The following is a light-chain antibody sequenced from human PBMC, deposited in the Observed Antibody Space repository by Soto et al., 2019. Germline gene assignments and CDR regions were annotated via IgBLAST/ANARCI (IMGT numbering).Light chain of an antibody. CDR3: AEWDDSLRGV. J-gene: IGLJ2*01. CDR2: RNN. Sequence: QSVLTQPPSASGTPGQRVTISCSGSSSNIGSNYVYWYQQLPGTAPKLLIYRNNQRPSGVPDRFSGSKSGTSASLAISGLRSEDEADYYCAEWDDSLRGVFGGGTKVTVL. CDR1: SSNIGSNY. V-gene: IGLV1-47*01.